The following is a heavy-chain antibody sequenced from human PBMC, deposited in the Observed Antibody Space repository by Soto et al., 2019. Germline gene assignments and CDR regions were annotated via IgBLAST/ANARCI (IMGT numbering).Heavy chain of an antibody. CDR1: GDSVSSNSAA. V-gene: IGHV6-1*01. Sequence: SQTLSLTCAISGDSVSSNSAAWNWIRQSPSRGLEWLGRTYYRSKWYNDYAVSVKSRITINPDTSKKQISMQMKSVTPEDTAVYYCARGRSITGTSYPHDYWGQGTLVTVSS. D-gene: IGHD1-7*01. CDR2: TYYRSKWYN. CDR3: ARGRSITGTSYPHDY. J-gene: IGHJ4*02.